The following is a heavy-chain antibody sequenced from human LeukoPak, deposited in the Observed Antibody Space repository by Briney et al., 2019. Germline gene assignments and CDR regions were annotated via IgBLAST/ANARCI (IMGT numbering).Heavy chain of an antibody. CDR3: ARVHSLSGAHY. D-gene: IGHD3-3*01. Sequence: GASVKVSCKASGYTFTSYDINWVRQATGQGLEWMGWMNPNSGNTGYAQKFQGRVTMTRNTSISTAYMELSRLRSDDTAVYYCARVHSLSGAHYWGQGTLVTVSS. CDR1: GYTFTSYD. J-gene: IGHJ4*02. V-gene: IGHV1-8*01. CDR2: MNPNSGNT.